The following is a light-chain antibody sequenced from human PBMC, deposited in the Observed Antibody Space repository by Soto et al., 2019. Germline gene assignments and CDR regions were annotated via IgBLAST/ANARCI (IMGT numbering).Light chain of an antibody. J-gene: IGLJ1*01. CDR3: SSYTSSSILYV. CDR2: DVS. CDR1: SSDVGGYNY. Sequence: QSALTQPASVSGSPGQSITISCPGTSSDVGGYNYVSWYQQHPGKAPKLMIYDVSNRPSGVSNRFSGSKSGNTASLTISGLQAEDEADYYCSSYTSSSILYVFGTGTKVTVL. V-gene: IGLV2-14*01.